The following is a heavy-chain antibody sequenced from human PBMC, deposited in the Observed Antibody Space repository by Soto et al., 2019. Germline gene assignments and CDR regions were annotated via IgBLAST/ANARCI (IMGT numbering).Heavy chain of an antibody. V-gene: IGHV3-49*03. CDR1: GFTFGDYA. Sequence: SGGSLRLSCTASGFTFGDYAMSWFRQAPGKGLEWVGFIRSKAYGGTTEYAASVKGRFTISRDDSKSIAYLQMNSLKTEDTAVYYCTREGSVVVAATPSPHNWFDPWGQGTLVTVSS. D-gene: IGHD2-15*01. J-gene: IGHJ5*02. CDR3: TREGSVVVAATPSPHNWFDP. CDR2: IRSKAYGGTT.